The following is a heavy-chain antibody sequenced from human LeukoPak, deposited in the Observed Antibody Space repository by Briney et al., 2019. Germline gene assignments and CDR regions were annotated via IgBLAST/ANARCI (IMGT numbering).Heavy chain of an antibody. Sequence: ETLSLTCAVYGGSFSGYYWSWVRQAPGKGLEWVSAISGSGGSTYYADSVKGRFTISRDNSKNTLYLQMNSLRAEDTAVYYCATMFSIGWESPDYWGQGTLVTVSS. CDR1: GGSFSGYY. V-gene: IGHV3-23*01. CDR3: ATMFSIGWESPDY. D-gene: IGHD6-19*01. CDR2: ISGSGGST. J-gene: IGHJ4*02.